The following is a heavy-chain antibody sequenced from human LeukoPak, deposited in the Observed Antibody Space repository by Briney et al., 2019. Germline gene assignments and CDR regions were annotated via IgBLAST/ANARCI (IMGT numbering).Heavy chain of an antibody. CDR2: IYYRSKW. CDR1: GDSVSSNTAT. CDR3: ARSGKNTFDY. J-gene: IGHJ4*02. Sequence: SQTLSLTCLISGDSVSSNTATWNWIRQSPSRGLEWLGRIYYRSKWYELSEKSRVTINPDTSKNQFSLQMNSVTPEDTAVYYCARSGKNTFDYWGQGTLVTVSS. D-gene: IGHD1-26*01. V-gene: IGHV6-1*01.